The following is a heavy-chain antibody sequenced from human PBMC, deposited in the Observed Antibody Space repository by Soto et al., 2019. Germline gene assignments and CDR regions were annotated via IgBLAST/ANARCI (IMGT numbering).Heavy chain of an antibody. Sequence: QVQLVQSGAEVKKPGASVTVSCRASGDSFTGYYMHWVRQAPGQGLEWMGWINPNSGVTKYAQKCQGWVTMTRDTSLRTVSMELSRLRSDDTAVYYCARDRGGATATFDYDYFYMDGWGTGTTVTVSS. D-gene: IGHD3-16*01. J-gene: IGHJ6*03. CDR3: ARDRGGATATFDYDYFYMDG. CDR2: INPNSGVT. V-gene: IGHV1-2*04. CDR1: GDSFTGYY.